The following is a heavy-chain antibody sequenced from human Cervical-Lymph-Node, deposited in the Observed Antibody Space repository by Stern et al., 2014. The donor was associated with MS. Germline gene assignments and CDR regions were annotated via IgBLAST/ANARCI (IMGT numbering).Heavy chain of an antibody. V-gene: IGHV2-5*02. CDR2: IYWDETT. CDR1: GFSLNTIGVG. J-gene: IGHJ4*02. D-gene: IGHD2-21*02. CDR3: AHIINYCFGIDCSTDYFDY. Sequence: QVTLRESGPPLVKPTQTLTLTCTFSGFSLNTIGVGVGWIRQPPGGALEWLALIYWDETTRYSPSLKTNLNITKDTSNNRVVLTKTDMDPVDTATYYCAHIINYCFGIDCSTDYFDYWGPGTLVTVSS.